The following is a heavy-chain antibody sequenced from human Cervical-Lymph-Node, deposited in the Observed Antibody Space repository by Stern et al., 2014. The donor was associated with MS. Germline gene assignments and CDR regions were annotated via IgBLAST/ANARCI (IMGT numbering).Heavy chain of an antibody. CDR3: ARDRVVVVITTTPNWFDP. CDR1: GYTFTGYY. J-gene: IGHJ5*02. CDR2: INPNSGGT. D-gene: IGHD3-22*01. V-gene: IGHV1-2*06. Sequence: QVQLVQSGAEVKKPGASVKVSCKASGYTFTGYYMHWVRQATGQRLEWMGRINPNSGGTNYAQKFQGRVTMTRDTSISTAYMELSRLRSDDTAVYYCARDRVVVVITTTPNWFDPWGQGTLVTVSS.